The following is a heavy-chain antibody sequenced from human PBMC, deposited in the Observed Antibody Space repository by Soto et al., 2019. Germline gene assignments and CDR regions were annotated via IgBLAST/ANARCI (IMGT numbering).Heavy chain of an antibody. V-gene: IGHV1-69*10. J-gene: IGHJ3*02. CDR1: GGTFSSYA. D-gene: IGHD3-22*01. Sequence: ASVKVSCKASGGTFSSYAISWVRQAPGQGLEWMGGIIPILGIANYAQKFQGRVTITADKSTSTAYMELSSLRSEDTAVYYCATLYYYDSSGYYYAFDIWGQGTMVTVSS. CDR2: IIPILGIA. CDR3: ATLYYYDSSGYYYAFDI.